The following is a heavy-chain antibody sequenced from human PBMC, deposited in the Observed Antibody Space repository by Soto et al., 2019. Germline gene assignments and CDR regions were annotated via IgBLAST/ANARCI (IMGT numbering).Heavy chain of an antibody. J-gene: IGHJ3*02. CDR2: ISSSSSTI. CDR1: GFTFSSYS. Sequence: EVQLVESGGGLVQPGGSLRLSCAASGFTFSSYSMNWVRQAPGKGLEWVSYISSSSSTIYYADSVKGRFTISRDNAKNSLYLQMNSLSAEDTAVYYCARGRLRYFDWLSPYDAFDIWGQGTMVTVSS. V-gene: IGHV3-48*01. D-gene: IGHD3-9*01. CDR3: ARGRLRYFDWLSPYDAFDI.